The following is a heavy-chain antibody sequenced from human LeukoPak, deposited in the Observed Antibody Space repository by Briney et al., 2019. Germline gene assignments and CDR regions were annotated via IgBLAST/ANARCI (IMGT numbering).Heavy chain of an antibody. V-gene: IGHV1-2*02. J-gene: IGHJ4*02. CDR3: ARGKTMVYCGGDCYRFDN. CDR2: INPNSGGT. Sequence: ASVKVSCKASGYTFSGYYMHLVRQAPGPGLEWVGWINPNSGGTNYAQKFQGRVTMTRDTSISTAYMELSRLLSGDTAVYYCARGKTMVYCGGDCYRFDNWGQGTLVTVSS. CDR1: GYTFSGYY. D-gene: IGHD2-21*02.